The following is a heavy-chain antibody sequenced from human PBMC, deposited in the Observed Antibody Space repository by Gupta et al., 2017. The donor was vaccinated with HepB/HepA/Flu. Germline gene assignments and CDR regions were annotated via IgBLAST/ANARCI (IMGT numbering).Heavy chain of an antibody. CDR3: ARRPGTGDWFDP. D-gene: IGHD7-27*01. V-gene: IGHV4-39*01. Sequence: QLQLQESGPGLVNSSETLSLTCTVSGRSITTTNYYWGWIRQPPGKGLEWIGTIYYTGDTYYNPSLKSRVTMSLDTSKNQFFLRLRSVTAADTAVYYCARRPGTGDWFDPWGQGALLTV. CDR1: GRSITTTNYY. J-gene: IGHJ5*02. CDR2: IYYTGDT.